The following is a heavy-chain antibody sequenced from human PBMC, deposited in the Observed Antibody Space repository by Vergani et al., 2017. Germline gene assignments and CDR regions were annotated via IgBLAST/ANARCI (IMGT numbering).Heavy chain of an antibody. J-gene: IGHJ4*02. V-gene: IGHV4-39*01. D-gene: IGHD4-17*01. CDR2: LFCGATA. CDR1: GDSISSRYCY. CDR3: ARLNGDYIRLSGY. Sequence: QVQLQESGPGLVKPSETLSLTCTVSGDSISSRYCYWGWIRQPPGKGRVWIGSLFCGATAYYNPSLDSRVIISIVTSKNQFSLRLSSVTAADTAVYYCARLNGDYIRLSGYWGQGTLVAVSS.